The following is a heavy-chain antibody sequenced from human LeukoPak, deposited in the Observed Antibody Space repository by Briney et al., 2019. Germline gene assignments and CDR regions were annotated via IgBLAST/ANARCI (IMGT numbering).Heavy chain of an antibody. J-gene: IGHJ6*02. Sequence: SETLSLTCTVSGGSISSYYWSWIRQPPGKGLEWLGYIYYSGSTNYNPSLKSRVTISVDTSKNQFSLKLSSVTAADTAVYYCARDNWNYGSSMDVWGQGTTVTVSS. CDR3: ARDNWNYGSSMDV. CDR2: IYYSGST. D-gene: IGHD1-7*01. CDR1: GGSISSYY. V-gene: IGHV4-59*01.